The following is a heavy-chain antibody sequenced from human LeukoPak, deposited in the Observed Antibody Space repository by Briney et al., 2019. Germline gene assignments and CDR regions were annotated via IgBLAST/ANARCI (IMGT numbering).Heavy chain of an antibody. V-gene: IGHV3-23*01. J-gene: IGHJ4*02. D-gene: IGHD6-13*01. CDR3: AKARSSSWYYFDY. CDR2: ISGSGGST. CDR1: GFTFSSYA. Sequence: PGGSLRLSCAASGFTFSSYAMSWVRQAPGKGLEWVSAISGSGGSTYYADSVKGRYTISRDNSKNTLYLQMNSLRAEDTAVYYCAKARSSSWYYFDYWGQGTLVTVSS.